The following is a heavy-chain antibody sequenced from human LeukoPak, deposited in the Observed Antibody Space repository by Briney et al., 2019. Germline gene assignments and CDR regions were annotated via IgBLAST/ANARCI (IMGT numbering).Heavy chain of an antibody. Sequence: GGSLRLSCVASGFTFSIYNMNWVRQAPGKGLEWVSSISSSSYIYYADSVKGRFTISRDNAKNSLYLQMNSLRAEDTAVYYCARLTTTVTTPFDYWGQGTLVTVSS. CDR3: ARLTTTVTTPFDY. CDR1: GFTFSIYN. D-gene: IGHD4-17*01. V-gene: IGHV3-21*01. CDR2: ISSSSYI. J-gene: IGHJ4*02.